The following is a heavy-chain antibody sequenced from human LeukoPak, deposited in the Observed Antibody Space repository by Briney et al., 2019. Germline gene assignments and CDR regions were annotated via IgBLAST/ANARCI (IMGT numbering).Heavy chain of an antibody. CDR2: ISGSGSNT. CDR3: AKDGIVVVPAATPFDY. V-gene: IGHV3-23*01. D-gene: IGHD2-2*01. CDR1: GFTFSTCA. Sequence: PGGSLRLSCAASGFTFSTCAMSWLRQAPGKALEWVSTISGSGSNTYYADSVKGRFTISRDNSKNALYLQMHSLRADDTAVYYCAKDGIVVVPAATPFDYWGQGTLVTVSS. J-gene: IGHJ4*02.